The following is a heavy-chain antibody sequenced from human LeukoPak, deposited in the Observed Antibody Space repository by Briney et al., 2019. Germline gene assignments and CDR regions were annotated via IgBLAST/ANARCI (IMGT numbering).Heavy chain of an antibody. CDR2: IIGSGGST. V-gene: IGHV3-23*01. CDR3: AKDFPYSSSWYGNFDY. J-gene: IGHJ4*02. CDR1: GFTFGSYA. Sequence: GSLRLSCAASGFTFGSYAMSWVRQAPGKGLEWVSAIIGSGGSTYYADSVKGRFTISRDNSKNTLYLQMNSLRAEDTAVYYCAKDFPYSSSWYGNFDYWGQGTLVTVSS. D-gene: IGHD6-13*01.